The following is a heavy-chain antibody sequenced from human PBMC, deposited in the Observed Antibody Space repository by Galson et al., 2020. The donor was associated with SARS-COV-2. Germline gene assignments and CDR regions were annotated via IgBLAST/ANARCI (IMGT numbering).Heavy chain of an antibody. D-gene: IGHD6-19*01. J-gene: IGHJ2*01. Sequence: SETLSLTCTVSGGSVSSGSYYWSWIRQPPGKGLEWIGYIYYSGSTNYNPSLKSRVTISVDTSKNQFSLKLSSVTAADTAVYYCARGGAGGYGSGWSVLRGWYFDLWGRAPRVPVPP. CDR1: GGSVSSGSYY. CDR3: ARGGAGGYGSGWSVLRGWYFDL. V-gene: IGHV4-61*01. CDR2: IYYSGST.